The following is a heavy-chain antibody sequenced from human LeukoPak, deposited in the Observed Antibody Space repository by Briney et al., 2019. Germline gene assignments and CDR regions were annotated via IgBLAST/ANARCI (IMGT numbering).Heavy chain of an antibody. Sequence: SETLSLTCTVSGGSITGYYWTWIRQPPGKGLEWIGYIYYSGSTNYNPSLKSRVTISVDTSENQFSLKLNSVTAADTAVYYCARQGGVATTFDYWGQGTLVTVSS. CDR3: ARQGGVATTFDY. CDR1: GGSITGYY. D-gene: IGHD5-12*01. J-gene: IGHJ4*02. CDR2: IYYSGST. V-gene: IGHV4-59*08.